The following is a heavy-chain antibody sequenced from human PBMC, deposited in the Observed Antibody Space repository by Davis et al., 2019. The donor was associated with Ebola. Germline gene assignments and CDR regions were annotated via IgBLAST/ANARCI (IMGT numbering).Heavy chain of an antibody. Sequence: PGGSLRLSCTASGFTFRNHAMHWVRQAPGKGLEWVAVVSHSQRETFYADSVKGRFTISRDNSENTLYLQMNSLTTDDTAVYYCVRAVFQEVLDLWGQGTPVTVSS. CDR3: VRAVFQEVLDL. J-gene: IGHJ5*02. D-gene: IGHD3-3*01. V-gene: IGHV3-30*04. CDR2: VSHSQRET. CDR1: GFTFRNHA.